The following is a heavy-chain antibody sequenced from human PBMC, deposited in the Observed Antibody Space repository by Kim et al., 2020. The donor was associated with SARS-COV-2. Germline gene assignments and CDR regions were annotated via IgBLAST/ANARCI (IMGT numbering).Heavy chain of an antibody. V-gene: IGHV1-46*01. CDR2: INLSGGST. D-gene: IGHD1-26*01. CDR1: GYTFTSYY. Sequence: ASVKVSCKASGYTFTSYYMHWVRQAPGQGLEWMGIINLSGGSTSYAQKFQGRVTMTRDTSTSTVYMELSSLRSEDTAVYYCARDLSRFVDLWGIVGASPLSNGMDVWGQGTTVTVPS. CDR3: ARDLSRFVDLWGIVGASPLSNGMDV. J-gene: IGHJ6*02.